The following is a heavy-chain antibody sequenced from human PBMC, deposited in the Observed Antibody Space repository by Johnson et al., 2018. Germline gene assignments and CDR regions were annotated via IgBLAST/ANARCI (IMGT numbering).Heavy chain of an antibody. J-gene: IGHJ4*02. D-gene: IGHD3-22*01. Sequence: QVQLVQSGGGVVQPGRSLRLSCAASGFTFSSYAMHWVRQAPGKGLEWVAVISYDGSNKYYADSVKGRFTISRDNSKNTLYLQMNSLRAEDTAVYYCANTPSTYDYDSSAYPLFGDYWGQGTLVTVSS. CDR1: GFTFSSYA. CDR3: ANTPSTYDYDSSAYPLFGDY. CDR2: ISYDGSNK. V-gene: IGHV3-30-3*01.